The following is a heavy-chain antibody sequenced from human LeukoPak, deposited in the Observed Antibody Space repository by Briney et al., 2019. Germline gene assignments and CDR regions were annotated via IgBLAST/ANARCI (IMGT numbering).Heavy chain of an antibody. Sequence: PGGSLRLSCTASGLTFGDYAMSWFRQAPGKGLEWVGFIRSKAYGGTTEYAASVKGRFTISRDDSKSIAYLQMNSLKTEDTAVYYCTRITPTYYDILTGYSGYWGQGTLVTVSS. CDR2: IRSKAYGGTT. CDR1: GLTFGDYA. V-gene: IGHV3-49*03. J-gene: IGHJ4*02. CDR3: TRITPTYYDILTGYSGY. D-gene: IGHD3-9*01.